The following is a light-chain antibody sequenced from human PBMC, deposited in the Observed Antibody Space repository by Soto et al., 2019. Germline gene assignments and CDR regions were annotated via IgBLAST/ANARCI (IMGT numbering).Light chain of an antibody. CDR1: QSVSSN. J-gene: IGKJ1*01. V-gene: IGKV3-15*01. CDR3: QQYNNWPPT. Sequence: EIVMTQSPATLSVSPEERATLSCRASQSVSSNLAWYQQKPGQAPRLLIYGASTRATGIPATFSGSGSGTTFTLTISSLQSADFAVYYCQQYNNWPPTFGQGTKVEIK. CDR2: GAS.